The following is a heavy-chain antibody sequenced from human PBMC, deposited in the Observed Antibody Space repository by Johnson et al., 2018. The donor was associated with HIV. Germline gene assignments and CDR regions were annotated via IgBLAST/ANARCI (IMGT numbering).Heavy chain of an antibody. V-gene: IGHV3-9*01. CDR3: AKDMSFRDDAFDI. J-gene: IGHJ3*02. D-gene: IGHD3-10*01. Sequence: VQLVESGGGLVKPGGSLRLSCAASGFTFDDYAMHWVRQAPGKGLEWVSGISWNSGSIGYADSVKGRFTISRDNAKNSLYLQMNSLRAEDTALYYCAKDMSFRDDAFDIWGQGTMVTVSS. CDR1: GFTFDDYA. CDR2: ISWNSGSI.